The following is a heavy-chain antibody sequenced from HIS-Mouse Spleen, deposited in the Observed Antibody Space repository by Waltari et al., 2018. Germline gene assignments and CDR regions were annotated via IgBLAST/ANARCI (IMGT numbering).Heavy chain of an antibody. CDR2: IYYSGST. CDR3: AREIPYSSSWYDWYFDL. D-gene: IGHD6-13*01. CDR1: GGSISSSSYY. Sequence: QLQLQESGPGLVKPSETLSLTCTVSGGSISSSSYYLGWIRQPPGKGLEWIGSIYYSGSTYYNQSLKSRVTISVDTSKNQFSLKLSSVTAADTAVYYCAREIPYSSSWYDWYFDLWGRGTLVTVSS. J-gene: IGHJ2*01. V-gene: IGHV4-39*07.